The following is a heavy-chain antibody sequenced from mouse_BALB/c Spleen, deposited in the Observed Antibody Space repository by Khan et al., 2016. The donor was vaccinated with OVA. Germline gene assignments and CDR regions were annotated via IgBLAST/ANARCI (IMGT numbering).Heavy chain of an antibody. Sequence: EVQLVESGPSLVKPSQTLSLTCSVTGDSITSGYWSWIRKFPGNKLEYMGYMIYTGYTDYNPSLKSRLAITRHTSKNQNYLQVNSVTTEDTATYCSSRSAYRYAFAYWGQGTLVTVSA. J-gene: IGHJ3*01. CDR1: GDSITSGY. V-gene: IGHV3-8*02. CDR2: MIYTGYT. D-gene: IGHD2-14*01. CDR3: SRSAYRYAFAY.